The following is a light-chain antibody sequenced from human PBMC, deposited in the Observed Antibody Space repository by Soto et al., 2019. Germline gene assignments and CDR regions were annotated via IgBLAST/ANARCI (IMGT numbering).Light chain of an antibody. J-gene: IGKJ5*01. CDR3: QQYHTSSIT. Sequence: DIQMTQSPSTLSASVGDRVTITCRASESIDSWLAWHQQKPGRAPKLLISKASSLESGVPSRFSGSGFGTEFTLTISSLQPDDFATYYCQQYHTSSITFGQGTRLEIK. CDR1: ESIDSW. CDR2: KAS. V-gene: IGKV1-5*03.